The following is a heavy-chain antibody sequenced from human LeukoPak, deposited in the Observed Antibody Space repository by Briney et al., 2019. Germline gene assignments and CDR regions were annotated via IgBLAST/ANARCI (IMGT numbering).Heavy chain of an antibody. CDR2: IKEDGSKK. Sequence: GGSLRLSCAASGFTFSSYWMIWVRQAPGKGLEWVANIKEDGSKKNYVDSVMGRFTISRDNAKNSLYLQMNRLRVEDTAVYYCARGRGRSGLTKFDYWGQGTLVTVSS. CDR1: GFTFSSYW. V-gene: IGHV3-7*01. CDR3: ARGRGRSGLTKFDY. D-gene: IGHD2-15*01. J-gene: IGHJ4*02.